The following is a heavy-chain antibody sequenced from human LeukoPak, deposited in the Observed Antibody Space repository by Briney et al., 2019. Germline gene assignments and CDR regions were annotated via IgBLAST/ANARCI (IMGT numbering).Heavy chain of an antibody. V-gene: IGHV3-23*01. Sequence: GGSLRLSCVASGFSFNNYAMNWVSQAAGKGLEWVSLIIGSSGSTFYADSVKGSFTISRDKSKNTLYLQMNSLRAEDTAVYYCAKGAYDYIEIAYFDYWGQGSLVTVSS. CDR2: IIGSSGST. J-gene: IGHJ4*02. CDR1: GFSFNNYA. CDR3: AKGAYDYIEIAYFDY. D-gene: IGHD5-12*01.